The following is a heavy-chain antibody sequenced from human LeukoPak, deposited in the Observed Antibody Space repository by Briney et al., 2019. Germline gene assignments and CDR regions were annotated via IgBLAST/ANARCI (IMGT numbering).Heavy chain of an antibody. D-gene: IGHD3-22*01. V-gene: IGHV3-66*04. CDR3: ARLEGYDSSGDSHAFDI. J-gene: IGHJ3*02. Sequence: GGSLRLSCAASGFTFSSNYMSWVRQAPGKGLEWVSVIYSGGSTYYADSVKGRFTISRDNSKNTLYLQMNSLRAEDTAVYYCARLEGYDSSGDSHAFDIWGQGTMVTVSS. CDR1: GFTFSSNY. CDR2: IYSGGST.